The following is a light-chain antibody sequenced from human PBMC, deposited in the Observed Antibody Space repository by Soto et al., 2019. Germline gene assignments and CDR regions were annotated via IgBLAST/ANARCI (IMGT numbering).Light chain of an antibody. J-gene: IGKJ1*01. V-gene: IGKV1-5*03. CDR1: QVLDKW. CDR3: QQYSSYWT. Sequence: IVMSQSPSSLSASVGDRVTITCRASQVLDKWLAWYQQKPGKAPKLLIYRSSTLKQGVTSRFSGSGPGTEYILTINDLQPDDFGTYYCQQYSSYWTFGQGTMVEIK. CDR2: RSS.